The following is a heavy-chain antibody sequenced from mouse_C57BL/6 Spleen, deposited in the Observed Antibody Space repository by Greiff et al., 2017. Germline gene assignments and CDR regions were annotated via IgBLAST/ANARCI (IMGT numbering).Heavy chain of an antibody. CDR3: TAQLGTFAY. D-gene: IGHD4-1*02. Sequence: VQLQQSGAELVRPGASVKLSCTASGFNIKDYYMHWVKQRPEQGLEWIGRIDPEDGDTEYAPKVQGKATMTADTSSNTAYLQLSSLASEDTAVYYCTAQLGTFAYWGKGTLVTVSA. CDR1: GFNIKDYY. V-gene: IGHV14-1*01. CDR2: IDPEDGDT. J-gene: IGHJ3*01.